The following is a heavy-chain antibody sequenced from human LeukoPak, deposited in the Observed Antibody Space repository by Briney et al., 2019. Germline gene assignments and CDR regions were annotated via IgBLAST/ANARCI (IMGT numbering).Heavy chain of an antibody. CDR2: INHSGST. D-gene: IGHD6-13*01. V-gene: IGHV4-34*01. CDR3: ARVPELGYSSSWYPRGPGGMDV. J-gene: IGHJ6*02. Sequence: KPSETLSLTCAVYGGSFSGYYWSWIRQPPGKGLEWIREINHSGSTNYNPSLKSRVTISVDTSKNQFSLKLSSVTAADTAVYYCARVPELGYSSSWYPRGPGGMDVWGQGTTVTVSS. CDR1: GGSFSGYY.